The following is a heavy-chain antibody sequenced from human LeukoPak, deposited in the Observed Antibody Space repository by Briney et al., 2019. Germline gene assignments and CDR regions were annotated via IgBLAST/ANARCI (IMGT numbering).Heavy chain of an antibody. V-gene: IGHV3-7*03. CDR1: GFTFSSYW. Sequence: GGSLRLSCAASGFTFSSYWMSWVRQAPGKGLEWVANIKQDGSEKYYVDSVKGRFTISRDNAKNSLYLQMNSLRAEDTAVYYCARDNVLMVYALPGYYYYGMDVWGQGTTVTVSS. CDR3: ARDNVLMVYALPGYYYYGMDV. J-gene: IGHJ6*02. D-gene: IGHD2-8*01. CDR2: IKQDGSEK.